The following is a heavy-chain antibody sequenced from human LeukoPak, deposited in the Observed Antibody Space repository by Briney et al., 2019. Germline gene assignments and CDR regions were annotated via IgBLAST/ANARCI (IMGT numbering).Heavy chain of an antibody. CDR2: IYPGDSDT. CDR1: GYSFTGYW. J-gene: IGHJ3*02. Sequence: GESLKIPCKGSGYSFTGYWIGWVRQMPGKGLEWMGIIYPGDSDTRYSPSFQGQVTISADKSISTAYLQWSSLKASDTAMYYCARQARLDAFDIWGQGTMVTVSS. CDR3: ARQARLDAFDI. D-gene: IGHD2-21*02. V-gene: IGHV5-51*01.